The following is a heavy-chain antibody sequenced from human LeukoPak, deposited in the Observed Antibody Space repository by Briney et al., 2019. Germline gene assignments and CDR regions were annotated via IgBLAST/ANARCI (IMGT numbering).Heavy chain of an antibody. D-gene: IGHD5-24*01. J-gene: IGHJ5*02. CDR3: ARGSRDDYSLRFQWFDP. V-gene: IGHV4-30-4*08. CDR1: GRSISSGDYY. Sequence: SETLSLTCTVSGRSISSGDYYWSWIRQPPGKGLEWIGYIYYSGSTYYNPSLKSRVTISLDTSKNQFSLKLSSVTAADTAVYYCARGSRDDYSLRFQWFDPWGQGTLVTVSS. CDR2: IYYSGST.